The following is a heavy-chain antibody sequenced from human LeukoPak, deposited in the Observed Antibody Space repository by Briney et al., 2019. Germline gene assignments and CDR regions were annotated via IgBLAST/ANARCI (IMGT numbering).Heavy chain of an antibody. J-gene: IGHJ4*02. Sequence: PGKSLRLSCVASGFTFSSYGMHWVRQAPGKGLEWVAIIWSDGSTKYYVGSVRGRFTISRDSSKSKLYLQMNSLRAEDTAVYYCARDAATSVGMPHYWGQGTVVTVSS. CDR2: IWSDGSTK. V-gene: IGHV3-33*01. D-gene: IGHD2-2*01. CDR1: GFTFSSYG. CDR3: ARDAATSVGMPHY.